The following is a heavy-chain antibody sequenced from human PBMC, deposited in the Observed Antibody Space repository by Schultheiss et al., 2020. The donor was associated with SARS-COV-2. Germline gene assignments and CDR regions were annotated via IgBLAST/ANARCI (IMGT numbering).Heavy chain of an antibody. Sequence: GGSLRLSCAASGFTFSNAWMSWVRQAPGKGLEWVGRIKSKADGGTIDYAAPVKGRFSISRDNAKNTLYLQMNSLRAEDTAVYYCARGYDFWSGSELDVWGQGTTVTVSS. CDR2: IKSKADGGTI. J-gene: IGHJ6*02. D-gene: IGHD3-3*01. CDR3: ARGYDFWSGSELDV. V-gene: IGHV3-15*05. CDR1: GFTFSNAW.